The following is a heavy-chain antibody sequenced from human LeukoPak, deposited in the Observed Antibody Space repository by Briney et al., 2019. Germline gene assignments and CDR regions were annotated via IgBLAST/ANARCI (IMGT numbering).Heavy chain of an antibody. D-gene: IGHD6-19*01. J-gene: IGHJ3*02. Sequence: GGSLRLSCAASGFTFSSYSMNWVRQAPGKGLEWVSYISSSSSTIYYADSVKGRFTISRDNAKNSLYLQMNSLRAGDTAVYYCARGSSGWRGAFDIWGQGTMVTVSS. CDR2: ISSSSSTI. CDR1: GFTFSSYS. CDR3: ARGSSGWRGAFDI. V-gene: IGHV3-48*01.